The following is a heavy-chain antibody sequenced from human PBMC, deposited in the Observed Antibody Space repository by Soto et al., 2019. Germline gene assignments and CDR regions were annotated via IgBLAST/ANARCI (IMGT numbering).Heavy chain of an antibody. CDR2: IIPILGIA. CDR3: ASPNYSNYGAKDRYYYYYGMDV. CDR1: GGTFSSYT. J-gene: IGHJ6*02. V-gene: IGHV1-69*02. Sequence: QVQLVQSGAKVKKPGSSVKVSCKASGGTFSSYTISWVRQAPGQGLEWMGRIIPILGIANYAQKFQGRVTITADKSTSTAYMELSSLRSEDTAVYYCASPNYSNYGAKDRYYYYYGMDVWGQGTTVTVSS. D-gene: IGHD4-4*01.